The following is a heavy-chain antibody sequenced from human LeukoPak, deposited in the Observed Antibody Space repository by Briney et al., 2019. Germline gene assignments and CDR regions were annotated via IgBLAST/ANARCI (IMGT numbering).Heavy chain of an antibody. Sequence: PSETLSLTCTASGGSISSNNYNWGWIRQPPGKGLEWIGNIYYSGSTYYNPSLKSRVTISVDTSKNQCSLKLSSVTAADTAVYYCASAGTIFGVALRWFDPWGQGTLVTVSS. CDR3: ASAGTIFGVALRWFDP. D-gene: IGHD3-3*01. CDR1: GGSISSNNYN. CDR2: IYYSGST. J-gene: IGHJ5*02. V-gene: IGHV4-39*01.